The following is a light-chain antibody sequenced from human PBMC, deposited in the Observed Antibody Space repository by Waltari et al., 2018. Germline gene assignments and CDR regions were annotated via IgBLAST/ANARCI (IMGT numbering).Light chain of an antibody. Sequence: DTQMTQSPSSLSASVGDRVTITCQASQDINNYLNWYQQKPGKAPKPLIYDASNLETGVPSRFSGSDSGTDFTFTISSLQPEDIATYYCQQYDNLPLTFGGGTKVEIK. CDR3: QQYDNLPLT. V-gene: IGKV1-33*01. CDR2: DAS. CDR1: QDINNY. J-gene: IGKJ4*01.